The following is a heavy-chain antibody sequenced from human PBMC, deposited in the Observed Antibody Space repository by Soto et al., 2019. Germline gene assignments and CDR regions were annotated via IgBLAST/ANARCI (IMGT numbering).Heavy chain of an antibody. CDR1: GGSFTSYS. V-gene: IGHV1-69*01. CDR2: IIPVFGTT. Sequence: QVQLVQSGAEVKKPGSSLKLSCRASGGSFTSYSISWLRQAPGQGLEWMGGIIPVFGTTSYAQRLQGRVTITGDESTSTAYLDLSSLISEDTAVYYCARDPRIYCTSSSCHSYFDSWGQGTLVTVSS. J-gene: IGHJ4*02. D-gene: IGHD2-2*01. CDR3: ARDPRIYCTSSSCHSYFDS.